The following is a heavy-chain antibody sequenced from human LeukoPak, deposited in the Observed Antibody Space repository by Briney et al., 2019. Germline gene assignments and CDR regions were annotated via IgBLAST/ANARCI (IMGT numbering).Heavy chain of an antibody. J-gene: IGHJ4*02. CDR3: ARDRGPRTGFMVREAYDY. CDR1: GFIVSGDF. CDR2: INTDGSIT. V-gene: IGHV3-74*01. D-gene: IGHD3-10*01. Sequence: GGSLRLSCAASGFIVSGDFMSWVRQAPGKGLVWVSRINTDGSITNYADSVKGRFSISRDNAKNTLYLQMSSLRAEDTAVYYCARDRGPRTGFMVREAYDYWGQGTLVTVSS.